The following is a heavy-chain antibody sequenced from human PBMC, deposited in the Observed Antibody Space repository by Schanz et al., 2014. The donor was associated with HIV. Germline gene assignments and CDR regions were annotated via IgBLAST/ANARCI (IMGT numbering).Heavy chain of an antibody. V-gene: IGHV3-30-3*01. D-gene: IGHD3-22*01. CDR3: VKGERIGYRIEVTGPTFDY. CDR2: ISHDGTNK. J-gene: IGHJ4*02. Sequence: QVQLGQSGEGVVQPGRSLRLSCAASGFTFSDYSMHWVRQAPGKALEWVAVISHDGTNKFYAGSVKDRFTISRDNAKNTLYVQIRSLRNEDTAVYYCVKGERIGYRIEVTGPTFDYWGQGTLVTVSS. CDR1: GFTFSDYS.